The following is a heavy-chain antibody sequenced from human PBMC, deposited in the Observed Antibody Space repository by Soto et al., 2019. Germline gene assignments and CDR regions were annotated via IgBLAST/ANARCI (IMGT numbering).Heavy chain of an antibody. CDR2: IWNDGSNK. CDR3: ARALFPDVDIYAMDV. D-gene: IGHD5-12*01. Sequence: QVQLVESGGGVVQPGRSLRLSCAASGFTFRDHAMHWVRQAPGKGREWLAIIWNDGSNKFYAGSVQGRFTISRDNSKNTVYLQMNTLSAEDTAVYYCARALFPDVDIYAMDVWGKGTTVTVSS. V-gene: IGHV3-33*01. CDR1: GFTFRDHA. J-gene: IGHJ6*04.